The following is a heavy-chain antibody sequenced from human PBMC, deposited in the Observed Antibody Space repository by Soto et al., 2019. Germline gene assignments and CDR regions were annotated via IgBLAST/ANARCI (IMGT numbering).Heavy chain of an antibody. J-gene: IGHJ4*01. CDR3: ARHDGFSSGWIIDY. Sequence: SDTLSLTCTVSGGSISSGDYYWSWIRQPPGKGLEWIGYIYYSGSTYYNPSLKSRVTISVDTSNNQLSLRLRSVTAADTAVYYCARHDGFSSGWIIDYWGHGTLVTVSS. CDR2: IYYSGST. D-gene: IGHD6-19*01. V-gene: IGHV4-30-4*02. CDR1: GGSISSGDYY.